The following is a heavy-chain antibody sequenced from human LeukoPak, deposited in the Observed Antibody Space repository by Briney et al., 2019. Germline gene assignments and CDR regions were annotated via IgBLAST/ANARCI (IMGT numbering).Heavy chain of an antibody. CDR2: IYDSGST. J-gene: IGHJ5*02. D-gene: IGHD3-16*01. Sequence: SGTLSLTCAVSGDSISSDIWWNWVRQPPGKGLEWIGSIYDSGSTYYNPSLKSRVTISVDTPKNQFSLKLDSVTAADTAVYYCARHYGPWGQGTLVTVSS. CDR1: GDSISSDIW. V-gene: IGHV4-4*02. CDR3: ARHYGP.